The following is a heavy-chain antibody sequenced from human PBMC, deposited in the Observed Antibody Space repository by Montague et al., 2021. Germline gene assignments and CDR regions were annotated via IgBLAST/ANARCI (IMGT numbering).Heavy chain of an antibody. CDR3: ARDVFGELFSYYYYYMDV. Sequence: SLRLSCAASKFTFSNYGMNWVRQAPGKWLEWVSYISISGNIIYYXNPVKVRFTISRDNAKNSLYLQLNSLRDEDTAVYFCARDVFGELFSYYYYYMDVWGKGTTVTVSS. CDR1: KFTFSNYG. CDR2: ISISGNII. J-gene: IGHJ6*03. D-gene: IGHD3-10*01. V-gene: IGHV3-48*02.